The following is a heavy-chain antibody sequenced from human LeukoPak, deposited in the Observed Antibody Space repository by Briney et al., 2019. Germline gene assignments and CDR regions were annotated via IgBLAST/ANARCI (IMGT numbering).Heavy chain of an antibody. V-gene: IGHV4-39*01. Sequence: PSGTLSLSCTVSGDSFDNSYCWTWVRQPPGKRPEWIGTIYSSEYTYYHPSLRSRATISADTSRNLFSLKLNSVTAADTAVYYCARGSDDYKLGNHWGHGTPVTVSS. CDR3: ARGSDDYKLGNH. CDR2: IYSSEYT. CDR1: GDSFDNSYC. D-gene: IGHD5-24*01. J-gene: IGHJ5*02.